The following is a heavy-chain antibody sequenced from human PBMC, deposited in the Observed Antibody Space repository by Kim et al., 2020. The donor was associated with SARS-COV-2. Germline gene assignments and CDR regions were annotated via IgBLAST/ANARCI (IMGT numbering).Heavy chain of an antibody. V-gene: IGHV4-31*02. J-gene: IGHJ3*02. D-gene: IGHD3-10*01. CDR3: ARDIQEQVVLGHAFDI. Sequence: PSFKSRVAISLDTSINQFSLKLSAVTSADTAIYYCARDIQEQVVLGHAFDIWGQGTVVTVSS.